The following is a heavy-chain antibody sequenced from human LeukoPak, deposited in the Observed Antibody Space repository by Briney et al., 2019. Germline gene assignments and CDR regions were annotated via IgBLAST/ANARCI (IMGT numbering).Heavy chain of an antibody. V-gene: IGHV3-23*01. Sequence: GGSLRLSCAASGFTFSSYGMGWVRQAPGKGLEWVSGISGNSGTTYYADSVKGRFTISRDNSKNTLDLQMNSLRAEDTAVYYCAKDDAWLRYQYWGQGTLVTVSS. CDR2: ISGNSGTT. CDR1: GFTFSSYG. CDR3: AKDDAWLRYQY. J-gene: IGHJ4*02. D-gene: IGHD3-9*01.